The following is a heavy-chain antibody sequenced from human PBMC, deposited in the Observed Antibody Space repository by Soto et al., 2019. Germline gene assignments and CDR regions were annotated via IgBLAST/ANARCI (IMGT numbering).Heavy chain of an antibody. D-gene: IGHD2-2*01. CDR2: ISGSGGST. J-gene: IGHJ6*03. CDR3: AKKDVVVPAAIHRYYMDV. CDR1: GFTFSSYA. V-gene: IGHV3-23*01. Sequence: GGSLRLSCAASGFTFSSYAMSWVRQAPGKGLEWVSAISGSGGSTYYADSVKGRFTISRDNSKNTPYLQMNSLRAEDTAVYYCAKKDVVVPAAIHRYYMDVGGKGTTVTVSS.